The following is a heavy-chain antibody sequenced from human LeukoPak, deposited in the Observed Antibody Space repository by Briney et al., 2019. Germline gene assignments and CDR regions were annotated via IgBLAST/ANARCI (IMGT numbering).Heavy chain of an antibody. D-gene: IGHD1-26*01. V-gene: IGHV1-2*02. Sequence: ASVKVSCKASGYTFTGYYMHWVRQAPGQGLEWMGWINPNSGGTNYAQKFQGRVTMTRDTSISTAYMELSRLRSDDTAVYYCARSHAGGSYYFDYWGQGTLVTVSS. CDR1: GYTFTGYY. CDR2: INPNSGGT. J-gene: IGHJ4*02. CDR3: ARSHAGGSYYFDY.